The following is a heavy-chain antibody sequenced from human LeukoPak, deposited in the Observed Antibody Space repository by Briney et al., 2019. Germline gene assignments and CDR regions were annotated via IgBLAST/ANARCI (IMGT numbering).Heavy chain of an antibody. D-gene: IGHD5-18*01. J-gene: IGHJ4*02. CDR3: ARPFTSGYSYGNFDY. CDR2: INPSGGST. CDR1: GYTFTSYY. Sequence: ASVKVSCKASGYTFTSYYMHWVRQAPGQGLEWMGIINPSGGSTSYAQKFQGRVTMTRDTSTSTVYMELSSLRSEDTAVYYCARPFTSGYSYGNFDYWGQGTLVTVSS. V-gene: IGHV1-46*01.